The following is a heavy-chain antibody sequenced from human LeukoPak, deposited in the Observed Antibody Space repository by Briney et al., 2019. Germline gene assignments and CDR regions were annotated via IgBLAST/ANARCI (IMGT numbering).Heavy chain of an antibody. Sequence: GGSLRLSCAASGFTFSDYYMSWIRQAPGKGLEWVGLTKIKTDDGTPDYAALVKGRFTISRDDSKNTVYLEMNSLETEDTAVYYCISGGGTADYWGQGTLVSVSS. CDR2: TKIKTDDGTP. J-gene: IGHJ4*02. D-gene: IGHD1-1*01. CDR1: GFTFSDYY. V-gene: IGHV3-15*01. CDR3: ISGGGTADY.